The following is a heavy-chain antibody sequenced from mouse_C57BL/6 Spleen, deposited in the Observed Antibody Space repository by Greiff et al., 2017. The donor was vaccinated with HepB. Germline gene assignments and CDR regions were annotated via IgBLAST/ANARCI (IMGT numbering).Heavy chain of an antibody. CDR2: IDPENGDT. CDR3: TTGAYDSGYYFDY. V-gene: IGHV14-4*01. D-gene: IGHD2-12*01. CDR1: GFNIKDDY. J-gene: IGHJ2*01. Sequence: VQLQQSGAELVRPGASVKVSCTASGFNIKDDYMHWVKQRPEQGLEWIGWIDPENGDTEYASKFQGKATITADTSSNTAYLQLCSLTSKDTAVYYCTTGAYDSGYYFDYSCQGTTLTVSS.